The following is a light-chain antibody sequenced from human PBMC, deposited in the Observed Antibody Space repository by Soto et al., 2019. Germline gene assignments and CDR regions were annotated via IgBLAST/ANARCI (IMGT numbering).Light chain of an antibody. CDR1: QSVGSSY. J-gene: IGKJ1*01. Sequence: EIVLTQSPGTLSLSPGERATLSCRASQSVGSSYLAWYQQKPGQAPRLLIYGATSRATGIPARFIGGASGTDFTLTISRLEPEDFAVYSCLKYGNSPWTFGQGTKVEIK. V-gene: IGKV3-20*01. CDR2: GAT. CDR3: LKYGNSPWT.